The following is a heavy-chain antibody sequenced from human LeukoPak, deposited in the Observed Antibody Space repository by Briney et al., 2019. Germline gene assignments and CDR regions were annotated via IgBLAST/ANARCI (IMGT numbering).Heavy chain of an antibody. CDR3: ARGTYHFDY. CDR2: INSDGSST. J-gene: IGHJ4*02. Sequence: GGSLRLSCAASGFTFSNYWMHWVRQAPGKGLVWVSRINSDGSSTSHADSVMGRFTISRDNAKNTLYLQMNSLRAEDTAVYYCARGTYHFDYWGQGTLVTVSS. CDR1: GFTFSNYW. V-gene: IGHV3-74*01.